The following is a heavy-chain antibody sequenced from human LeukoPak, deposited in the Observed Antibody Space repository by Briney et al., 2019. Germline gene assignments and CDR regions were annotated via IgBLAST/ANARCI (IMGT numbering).Heavy chain of an antibody. CDR2: INHSGST. D-gene: IGHD3-3*01. V-gene: IGHV4-34*01. J-gene: IGHJ6*02. CDR3: ARAPIYDFWSGHYYYYGMDV. Sequence: PSETLSLTCAVYGGSFSGYYWSWIRQPPGKGLEWIGEINHSGSTNYNPSLKSRVTISVDTSKNQFSLKLSSVTAADTAVYYCARAPIYDFWSGHYYYYGMDVWGQGTTVTVSS. CDR1: GGSFSGYY.